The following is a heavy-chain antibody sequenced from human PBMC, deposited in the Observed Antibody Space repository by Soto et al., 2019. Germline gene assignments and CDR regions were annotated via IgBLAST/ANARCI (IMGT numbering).Heavy chain of an antibody. CDR1: GVSISSGNW. Sequence: SETLSLTCAVSGVSISSGNWWTWVRQSPQRGLEYIGEIFHDGTANYYPSFERRVAISVDTSKNQFSLKLTSVAAADTAIYFCARLVYDTRLNYMYFDFWGQGTLVTVSS. J-gene: IGHJ4*02. CDR2: IFHDGTA. CDR3: ARLVYDTRLNYMYFDF. D-gene: IGHD3-10*01. V-gene: IGHV4-4*02.